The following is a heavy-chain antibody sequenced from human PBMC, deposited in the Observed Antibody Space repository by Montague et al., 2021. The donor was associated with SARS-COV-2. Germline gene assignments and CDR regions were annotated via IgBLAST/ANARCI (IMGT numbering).Heavy chain of an antibody. J-gene: IGHJ6*02. CDR1: GGSFSGHY. Sequence: SETLSLTCAVYGGSFSGHYWSWIRQPPGKGLEWIGEINHSGSTNYNPSLKSRVTISVDTSKNQLSLKLSSVTAADTAVYYCTREGYQVLWSDYYYYGMDVWGQGTTVTVSS. CDR3: TREGYQVLWSDYYYYGMDV. CDR2: INHSGST. V-gene: IGHV4-34*01. D-gene: IGHD2-2*01.